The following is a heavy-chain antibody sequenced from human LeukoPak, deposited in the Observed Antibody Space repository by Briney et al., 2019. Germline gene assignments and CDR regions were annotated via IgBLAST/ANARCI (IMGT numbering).Heavy chain of an antibody. CDR3: ARDYGGNSRNCFDY. CDR2: IKQDGSEK. D-gene: IGHD4-23*01. V-gene: IGHV3-7*01. Sequence: GGSLRLSCAASGFTFSSYWMSWVRQAPGKGLEWVANIKQDGSEKYYVDSVKGRFTISRDNAKNSLYLQMNSLRAEDTAVHYCARDYGGNSRNCFDYWGQGTLVTVSS. J-gene: IGHJ4*02. CDR1: GFTFSSYW.